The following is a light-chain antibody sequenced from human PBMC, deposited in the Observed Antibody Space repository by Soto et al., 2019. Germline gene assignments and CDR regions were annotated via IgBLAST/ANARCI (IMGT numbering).Light chain of an antibody. CDR1: QSVSIH. CDR3: QQRSNWPRT. V-gene: IGKV3-11*01. J-gene: IGKJ1*01. Sequence: ETVMTQSPGTLSVSLGERATLSCRASQSVSIHLAWYQQKPGQAPRLLIYDASNRATGIPARFSGSGSGTDFTLTISSLEPEDFAVYYCQQRSNWPRTFGQGTKVDI. CDR2: DAS.